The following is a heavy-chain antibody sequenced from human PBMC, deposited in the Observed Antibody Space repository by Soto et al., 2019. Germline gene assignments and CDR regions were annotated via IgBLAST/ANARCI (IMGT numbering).Heavy chain of an antibody. V-gene: IGHV4-4*02. J-gene: IGHJ6*02. CDR3: ASQHFYPLGV. CDR2: IHHSGTT. D-gene: IGHD6-13*01. CDR1: GGSITSHSW. Sequence: SETLSLTCAVSGGSITSHSWWSWVRQPPGKGLEWIGEIHHSGTTNYNPSLKSRVTISVDKSKNQLSLKLNSVTAADTAMFYCASQHFYPLGVWGRGTTVTVSS.